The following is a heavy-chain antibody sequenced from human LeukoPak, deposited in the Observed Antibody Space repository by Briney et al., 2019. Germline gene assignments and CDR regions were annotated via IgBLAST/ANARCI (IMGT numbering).Heavy chain of an antibody. CDR2: IYYSGST. V-gene: IGHV4-39*02. CDR1: GGSISSSSYY. CDR3: ARDQGSGWYDPFDY. Sequence: SETLSLTCTVSGGSISSSSYYWGWIRQPPGKGLEWIGSIYYSGSTYYNPSLKSRVTISVDTSKNQFSLKLSSVTAADTAVYYCARDQGSGWYDPFDYWGQGTLVTVSS. J-gene: IGHJ4*02. D-gene: IGHD6-19*01.